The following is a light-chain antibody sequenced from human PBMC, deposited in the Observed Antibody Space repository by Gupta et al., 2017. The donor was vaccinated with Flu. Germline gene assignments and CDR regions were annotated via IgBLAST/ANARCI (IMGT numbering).Light chain of an antibody. J-gene: IGLJ3*02. CDR1: SSNIGADYD. Sequence: HSVLTHPPSVSVAPGQRVTISCTGSSSNIGADYDVHWYQQLPRAAPKLIIYDTNRPSGVPDRFSGSKSGTSASLAITGLQAEDEADYYCQSYDSTLSASVFGGGTKLTVL. CDR3: QSYDSTLSASV. CDR2: DT. V-gene: IGLV1-40*01.